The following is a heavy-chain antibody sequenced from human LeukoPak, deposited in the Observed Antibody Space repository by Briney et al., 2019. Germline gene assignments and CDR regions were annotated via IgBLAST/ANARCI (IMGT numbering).Heavy chain of an antibody. CDR2: ITSDGSST. J-gene: IGHJ4*02. CDR1: GFTFSSYW. D-gene: IGHD1-26*01. Sequence: SGGSLRLSCTASGFTFSSYWMHCVRQAPGKGLEWVSRITSDGSSTSHADSVKGRFTTSRDNAKNTLYLQMNSLRAEDTAVYYCSRGVGATDNWGQGTLVTVSS. V-gene: IGHV3-74*01. CDR3: SRGVGATDN.